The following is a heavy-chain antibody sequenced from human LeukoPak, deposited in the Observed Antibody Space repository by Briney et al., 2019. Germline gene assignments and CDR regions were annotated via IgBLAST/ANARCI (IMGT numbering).Heavy chain of an antibody. CDR3: ARDGGLHTNFDY. Sequence: QAGGSLRLSCAASGFSFRNYWMGWVRQAPGKGLEWVANTKPDGSAEYYADSVRGRFTASRDNANNLLYLQMNRPRAEDTAVYYCARDGGLHTNFDYWGQGTLLTVSS. V-gene: IGHV3-7*01. D-gene: IGHD2-15*01. CDR2: TKPDGSAE. J-gene: IGHJ4*02. CDR1: GFSFRNYW.